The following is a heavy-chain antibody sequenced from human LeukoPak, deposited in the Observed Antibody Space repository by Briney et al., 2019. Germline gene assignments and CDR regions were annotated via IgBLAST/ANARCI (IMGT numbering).Heavy chain of an antibody. CDR1: GGSISSYY. J-gene: IGHJ4*02. D-gene: IGHD6-19*01. CDR3: ARLGEPAVAGLTFDY. V-gene: IGHV4-59*08. CDR2: IYYSGST. Sequence: SETLSLTCTVSGGSISSYYWSWIRQPPGKGLEWIGYIYYSGSTNYNPSLKSRVTISVDTSKNQFSLKLSSVTAADTAVYYCARLGEPAVAGLTFDYWGQGTLVTVSS.